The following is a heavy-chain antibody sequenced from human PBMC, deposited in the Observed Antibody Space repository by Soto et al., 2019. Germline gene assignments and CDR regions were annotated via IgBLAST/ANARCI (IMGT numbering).Heavy chain of an antibody. J-gene: IGHJ4*02. Sequence: GGSLRLSCAASGFTFDDYAMHWVRQAPGKGLEWVSGISWNSGSIGYADSVKGRFTISRDNAKNSLYLQMNSLRAEDTALYYCALDRRKMYSSPDYWGQGTLVTVSS. CDR1: GFTFDDYA. CDR2: ISWNSGSI. CDR3: ALDRRKMYSSPDY. D-gene: IGHD6-13*01. V-gene: IGHV3-9*01.